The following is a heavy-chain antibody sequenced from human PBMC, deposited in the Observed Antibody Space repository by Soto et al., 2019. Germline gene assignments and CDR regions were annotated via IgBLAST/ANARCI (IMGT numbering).Heavy chain of an antibody. J-gene: IGHJ3*02. CDR3: QKGDDALDI. V-gene: IGHV4-34*01. CDR2: VNQGGST. CDR1: GGSFSGYY. D-gene: IGHD3-16*01. Sequence: QVRLQQWGAGLLKPSETLSLTCAVYGGSFSGYYWNWIRQSPGKGLAWIGEVNQGGSTNYNPSLKSRVTISVDTSKNQFSLTLRSVTAADTALYYCQKGDDALDIWGQGTMVTVSS.